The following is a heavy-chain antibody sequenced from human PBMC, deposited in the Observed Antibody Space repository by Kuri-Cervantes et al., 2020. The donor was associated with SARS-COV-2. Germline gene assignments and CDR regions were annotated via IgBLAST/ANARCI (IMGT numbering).Heavy chain of an antibody. Sequence: SETLSLTCTVSGGSISSSSYYWGWIRQPPGKGLEWIGSIYYSGSTYYNPSLKSRVTISVGTSKNQFSLKLSSVTAADTAVYYCARHNRIAVAGDVWFDPWGQGTLVTVSS. CDR1: GGSISSSSYY. CDR3: ARHNRIAVAGDVWFDP. D-gene: IGHD6-19*01. CDR2: IYYSGST. V-gene: IGHV4-39*01. J-gene: IGHJ5*02.